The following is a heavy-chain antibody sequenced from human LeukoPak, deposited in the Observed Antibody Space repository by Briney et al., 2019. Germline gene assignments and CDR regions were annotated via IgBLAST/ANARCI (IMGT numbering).Heavy chain of an antibody. J-gene: IGHJ4*02. Sequence: ASVKVSCKASGYTFTGYYMHWVRQAPGQGLEWMRWINPNSGGTNYAKKFQGRVTMTRDTSISTAYMELSRLRSDDTAVYYCASRGYDSGGLDYWGQGTLVTVSS. CDR2: INPNSGGT. CDR1: GYTFTGYY. V-gene: IGHV1-2*02. D-gene: IGHD3-22*01. CDR3: ASRGYDSGGLDY.